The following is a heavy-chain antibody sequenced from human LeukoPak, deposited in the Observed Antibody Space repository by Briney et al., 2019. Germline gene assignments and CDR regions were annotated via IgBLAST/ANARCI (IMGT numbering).Heavy chain of an antibody. D-gene: IGHD5-18*01. CDR1: GGSISSSSYY. V-gene: IGHV4-39*07. CDR3: AREEAYRGYSYGFDY. CDR2: IYYSGST. J-gene: IGHJ4*02. Sequence: SVTLSLTCTVSGGSISSSSYYWGWIRQPPGKGLEWIGSIYYSGSTNYNPSLKSRVTMSVDTSKNQFSLKLSSVTAADTAVYYCAREEAYRGYSYGFDYWGQGTLVTVSS.